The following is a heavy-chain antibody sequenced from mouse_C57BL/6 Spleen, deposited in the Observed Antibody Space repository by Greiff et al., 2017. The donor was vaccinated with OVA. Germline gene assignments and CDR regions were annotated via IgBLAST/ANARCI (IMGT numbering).Heavy chain of an antibody. CDR3: ARYGKRGYYAMDY. CDR1: GYAFSSSW. Sequence: QVQLQQSGPELVKPGASVKISCKASGYAFSSSWMHWVKQRPGKGLEWIGRIYPGDGDTNYNGKFKGKATLTADKSSSTAYMQLSSLTSEDSAVYLCARYGKRGYYAMDYWGQGTSVTVSS. J-gene: IGHJ4*01. V-gene: IGHV1-82*01. CDR2: IYPGDGDT. D-gene: IGHD2-1*01.